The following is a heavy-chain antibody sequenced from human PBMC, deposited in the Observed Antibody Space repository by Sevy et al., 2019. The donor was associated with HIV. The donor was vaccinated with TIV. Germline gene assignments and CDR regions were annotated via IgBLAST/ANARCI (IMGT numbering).Heavy chain of an antibody. Sequence: ASVKVSCKASGYTLTDYYLHWVRQAPGQGLDWVGWINPNSGDTKYAQKFQGRVTMTRDTSISTAYMELNRLRSDETAVYYCARDRTGAERFDYWGQGTLVTVSS. V-gene: IGHV1-2*02. J-gene: IGHJ4*02. CDR3: ARDRTGAERFDY. D-gene: IGHD1-1*01. CDR2: INPNSGDT. CDR1: GYTLTDYY.